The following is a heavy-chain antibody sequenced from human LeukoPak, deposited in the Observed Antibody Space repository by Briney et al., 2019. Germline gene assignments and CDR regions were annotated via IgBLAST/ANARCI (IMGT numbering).Heavy chain of an antibody. J-gene: IGHJ4*02. V-gene: IGHV4-61*02. CDR2: IYTSGST. CDR1: GGSISSGSYY. CDR3: ARVSGDVGAIN. Sequence: SETLSLTCTVSGGSISSGSYYWSWIRQPAGKGLEWIGRIYTSGSTNYNPSLKSRVTISVDTSKNQFSLKLSSVTAADTAVYYCARVSGDVGAINWGQGTLVTVSS. D-gene: IGHD3-10*01.